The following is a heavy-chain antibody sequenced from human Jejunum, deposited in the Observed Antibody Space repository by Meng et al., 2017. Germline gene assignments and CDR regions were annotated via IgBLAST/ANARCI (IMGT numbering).Heavy chain of an antibody. V-gene: IGHV3-30*01. CDR3: GRERRGFYIQH. CDR2: ISYDGNGQ. Sequence: VQLVEPGVGVVTPERSLRLSFPGSVFTFREFALHWGRQAQGKGLEWVAIISYDGNGQYYADSVQGRFTISKDMSKNILFLQMNNLSADDTAVYYCGRERRGFYIQHWGQGTLVTVSS. CDR1: VFTFREFA. J-gene: IGHJ1*01.